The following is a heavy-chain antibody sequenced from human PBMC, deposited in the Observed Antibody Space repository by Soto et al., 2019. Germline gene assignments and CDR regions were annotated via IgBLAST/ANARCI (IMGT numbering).Heavy chain of an antibody. CDR3: ARSLGTDVADDY. CDR1: GFTFSSHW. J-gene: IGHJ4*02. Sequence: GGSLRLSCAASGFTFSSHWMGWVRQAPGKGLEWVANIKQDGSEKYYVDSVRGRFTISRDNAKNSLFLQMNSLRAEDTAVYYCARSLGTDVADDYWGQGTLVTVSS. CDR2: IKQDGSEK. D-gene: IGHD7-27*01. V-gene: IGHV3-7*01.